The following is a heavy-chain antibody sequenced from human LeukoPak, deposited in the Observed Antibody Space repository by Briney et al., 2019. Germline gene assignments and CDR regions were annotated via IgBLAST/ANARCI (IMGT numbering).Heavy chain of an antibody. D-gene: IGHD6-13*01. J-gene: IGHJ4*02. V-gene: IGHV3-53*01. CDR3: ARLAPAAGRLYFVD. Sequence: GGSLRLSCAASGFTVNSNYLSWVRQAPGKGLKWVSTLYNTGNTYYANSVKGRFSISRDNSKNTLFLQMNSLRAEDTAVYYCARLAPAAGRLYFVDWGPGTLVTVSS. CDR1: GFTVNSNY. CDR2: LYNTGNT.